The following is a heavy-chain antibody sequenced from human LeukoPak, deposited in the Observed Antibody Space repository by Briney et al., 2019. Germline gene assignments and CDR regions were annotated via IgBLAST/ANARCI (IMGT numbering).Heavy chain of an antibody. J-gene: IGHJ4*02. CDR1: GASISSYY. CDR3: ESTNYNPSRKSRDTISVDTSKNQFSLKLSSESAADTAVYDCAREYAIAPSELFFDY. CDR2: IFYGGRT. D-gene: IGHD2-8*01. V-gene: IGHV4-59*01. Sequence: WEPLSLPCTVSGASISSYYWSWIRQPPGKGREWIGYIFYGGRTNYNPLLKRRATISEDTPKNQFSLKRSALTAPAPALYYCESTNYNPSRKSRDTISVDTSKNQFSLKLSSESAADTAVYDCAREYAIAPSELFFDYWGQGTLVTVPS.